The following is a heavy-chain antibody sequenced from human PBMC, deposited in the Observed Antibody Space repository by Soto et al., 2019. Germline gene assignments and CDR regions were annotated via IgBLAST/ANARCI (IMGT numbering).Heavy chain of an antibody. Sequence: SETLSLTCAVSSGSISSSNWWSWVRQPPGKGLEWIGEIYHSGSTNYNPSLKSRVTISVDKSKNQFSLKLSSVTAADTAVYYCARDLGYCSGGSCYSRWWFDPWGQGTLVTVSS. CDR1: SGSISSSNW. CDR3: ARDLGYCSGGSCYSRWWFDP. J-gene: IGHJ5*02. CDR2: IYHSGST. D-gene: IGHD2-15*01. V-gene: IGHV4-4*02.